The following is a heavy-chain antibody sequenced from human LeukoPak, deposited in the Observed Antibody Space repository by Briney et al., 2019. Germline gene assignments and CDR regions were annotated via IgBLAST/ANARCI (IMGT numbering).Heavy chain of an antibody. Sequence: PGGSLRLSCAASGFTFITYSMNWVRQAPGKGLEWVSSISSSSRYIYYPDSVKGRFTISRDNAKNSLYLQMNSLRAEDTAVYYCAGDKNYYDSSGYPRGGYYMDVWGKGATVTVSS. D-gene: IGHD3-22*01. V-gene: IGHV3-21*01. CDR2: ISSSSRYI. J-gene: IGHJ6*03. CDR1: GFTFITYS. CDR3: AGDKNYYDSSGYPRGGYYMDV.